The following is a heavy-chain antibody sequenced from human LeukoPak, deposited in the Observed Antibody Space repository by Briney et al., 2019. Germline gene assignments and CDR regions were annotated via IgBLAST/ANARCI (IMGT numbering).Heavy chain of an antibody. D-gene: IGHD5-12*01. CDR3: ARGVAGYAFDY. Sequence: GGSVRLSCAASGFTVSTNYMSWVGQAPGKGREGVSVISSGGRQYYTDSVKGGFTISRDSSENKQYLQMHSLIAEDTAVYYCARGVAGYAFDYWGQGTLVTVSS. CDR1: GFTVSTNY. J-gene: IGHJ4*02. CDR2: ISSGGRQ. V-gene: IGHV3-66*02.